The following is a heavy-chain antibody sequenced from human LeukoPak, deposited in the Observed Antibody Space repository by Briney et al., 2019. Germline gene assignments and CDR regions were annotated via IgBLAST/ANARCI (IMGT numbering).Heavy chain of an antibody. CDR3: ARAYGGSLLGYFDY. J-gene: IGHJ4*02. CDR2: IYTSGST. CDR1: GGSTSSYY. D-gene: IGHD1-26*01. V-gene: IGHV4-4*07. Sequence: SETLSLTCTVSGGSTSSYYWSWIRQPAGKGLEWIGRIYTSGSTNYNPSLKSRVTISVDKSKNQFSLKLSSVTAADTAVYYCARAYGGSLLGYFDYWGQGTLVTVSS.